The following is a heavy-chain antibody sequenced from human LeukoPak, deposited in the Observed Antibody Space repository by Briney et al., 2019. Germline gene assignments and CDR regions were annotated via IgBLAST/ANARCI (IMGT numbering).Heavy chain of an antibody. CDR1: GYTFTSYG. V-gene: IGHV1-18*01. CDR2: ISAYNGNT. Sequence: ASVKVSCKASGYTFTSYGLSWVRQAPGQGLEWRGWISAYNGNTNYAQKLQGRVTMTTDTSTSTAYMELRSLRSADTAVYYCARDAVWPQSSVGPFDYWGQGTLVTVSS. J-gene: IGHJ4*02. CDR3: ARDAVWPQSSVGPFDY. D-gene: IGHD3-16*01.